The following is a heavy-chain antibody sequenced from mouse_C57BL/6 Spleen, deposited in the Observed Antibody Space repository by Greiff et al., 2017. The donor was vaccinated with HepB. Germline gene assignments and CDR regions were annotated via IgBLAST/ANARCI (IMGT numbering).Heavy chain of an antibody. CDR3: ARTITTVGYFDY. J-gene: IGHJ2*01. V-gene: IGHV1-52*01. D-gene: IGHD1-1*01. Sequence: QVQLQQPGAELVRPGSSVKLSCKASGYTFTSYWMHWVKQRPIQGLEWIGNIDPSDSETHYNQKFKGKSTLTVDKSSSTAYMQLSSLTSEDSAVYYCARTITTVGYFDYWGQGTTLTVSS. CDR2: IDPSDSET. CDR1: GYTFTSYW.